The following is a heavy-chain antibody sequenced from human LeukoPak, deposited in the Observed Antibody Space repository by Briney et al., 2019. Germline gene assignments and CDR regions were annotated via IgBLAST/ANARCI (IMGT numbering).Heavy chain of an antibody. J-gene: IGHJ4*02. V-gene: IGHV3-30*03. CDR2: ISYDGSNK. Sequence: GGALRLSCAASGFTFSSYGMHWVRQAPGKGLEWVAVISYDGSNKYYADSVKGRFTISRDNSKNTLYLQMNSLRAEDTAVYYCAHGAMYQLDYWGQGTLVTVSS. CDR3: AHGAMYQLDY. CDR1: GFTFSSYG. D-gene: IGHD2-2*01.